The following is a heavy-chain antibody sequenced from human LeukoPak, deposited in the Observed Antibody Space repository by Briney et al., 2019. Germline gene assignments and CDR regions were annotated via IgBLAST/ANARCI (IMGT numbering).Heavy chain of an antibody. D-gene: IGHD2-21*02. CDR3: AKRAYCGADCYSGFDY. V-gene: IGHV3-23*01. Sequence: GGSLRLSCAASGFTFSNYAMSWARQAPGKGLEWVSAFSGSGGGTYYADSVKGRFTISRDNSKNTLYLQMNSLRVEDTAVYYCAKRAYCGADCYSGFDYWGQGTLVTVSS. CDR2: FSGSGGGT. CDR1: GFTFSNYA. J-gene: IGHJ4*02.